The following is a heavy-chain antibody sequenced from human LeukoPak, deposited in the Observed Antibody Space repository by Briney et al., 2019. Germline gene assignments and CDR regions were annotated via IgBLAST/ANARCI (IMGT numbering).Heavy chain of an antibody. D-gene: IGHD6-19*01. CDR2: IRYDGSNK. J-gene: IGHJ4*02. CDR1: GLTFSTCG. Sequence: GGSLRLSCAASGLTFSTCGMHWVRQAPGKGLEWVAFIRYDGSNKYYADSVKGRFTISRDNSKNTLYLQMSSLRPEDTAVYYCVRDSPQGAVAGPNFDYWGQGTLVTVSS. V-gene: IGHV3-30*02. CDR3: VRDSPQGAVAGPNFDY.